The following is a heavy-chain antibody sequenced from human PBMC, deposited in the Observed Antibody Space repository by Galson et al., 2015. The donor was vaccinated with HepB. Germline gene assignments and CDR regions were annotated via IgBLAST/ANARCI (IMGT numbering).Heavy chain of an antibody. CDR3: PVVTLS. Sequence: SLRLSCAASGFSISSYWMHWVRQAPGKGLVWVSRINSDGSITNYADSVKGRFTISRDNAKNTLFLQMNSLRAEDTAVYYCPVVTLSWGQGTLVTVSS. V-gene: IGHV3-74*01. CDR1: GFSISSYW. D-gene: IGHD3-22*01. J-gene: IGHJ5*02. CDR2: INSDGSIT.